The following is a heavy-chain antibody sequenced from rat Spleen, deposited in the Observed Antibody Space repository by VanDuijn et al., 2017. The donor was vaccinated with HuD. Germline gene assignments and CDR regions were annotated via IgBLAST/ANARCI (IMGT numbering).Heavy chain of an antibody. CDR3: TRDAGARLDY. CDR1: GFTINKFW. V-gene: IGHV5-31*01. D-gene: IGHD4-1*01. J-gene: IGHJ2*01. CDR2: ISNNGGST. Sequence: EVQLVESGGGLVEPGRSLTVACVASGFTINKFWMTWLRQAPGKGLDWVASISNNGGSTYYPDSVKGRFTISRDNAKSTLYLQMNNLRSEDTATYYCTRDAGARLDYWGQGVMVTVSS.